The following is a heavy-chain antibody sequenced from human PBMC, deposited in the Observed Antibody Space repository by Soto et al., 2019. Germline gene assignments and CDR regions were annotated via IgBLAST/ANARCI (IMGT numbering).Heavy chain of an antibody. D-gene: IGHD3-22*01. J-gene: IGHJ6*02. CDR1: GGSISSYH. CDR2: IYYSGST. CDR3: ARVSYYDSSGSYGMDV. V-gene: IGHV4-59*01. Sequence: SETLSLTCTVSGGSISSYHWSWIRQPPGKGLEWIGYIYYSGSTNYNPSLKSRVTISVDTSKNQFSLKLSSVTAADTAVYYCARVSYYDSSGSYGMDVWGQGTTVTVSS.